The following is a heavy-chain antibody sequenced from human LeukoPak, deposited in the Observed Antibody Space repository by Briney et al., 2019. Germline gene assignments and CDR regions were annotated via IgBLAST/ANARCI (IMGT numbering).Heavy chain of an antibody. J-gene: IGHJ4*02. CDR3: AKDSFYSSGWLFDY. Sequence: SRSLRLTCAASGFTFDDYAMHWVRHAPRKGLELVSGISWNSGSIGYADSVKGRFTISRDNAKNSLYLQMNSLRAEDTALYYCAKDSFYSSGWLFDYWGQGTLVTVSS. CDR2: ISWNSGSI. V-gene: IGHV3-9*01. D-gene: IGHD6-19*01. CDR1: GFTFDDYA.